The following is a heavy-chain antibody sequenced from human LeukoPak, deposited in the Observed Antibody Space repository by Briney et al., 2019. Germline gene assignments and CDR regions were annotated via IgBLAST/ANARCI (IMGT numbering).Heavy chain of an antibody. Sequence: GGSLRLSCAASGFTFSDCAMSWVRQAPGKGLEWVSTISNSGTTTYYADSVKGRFTISRDNSKNTLYLQMNSLRAEDTAVYYCARWYGSGWYYFDYWGQGTLVTVSS. CDR2: ISNSGTTT. J-gene: IGHJ4*02. CDR3: ARWYGSGWYYFDY. CDR1: GFTFSDCA. V-gene: IGHV3-23*01. D-gene: IGHD6-19*01.